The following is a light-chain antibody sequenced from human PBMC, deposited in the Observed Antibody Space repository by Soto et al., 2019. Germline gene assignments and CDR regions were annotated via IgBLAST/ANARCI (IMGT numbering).Light chain of an antibody. J-gene: IGKJ1*01. V-gene: IGKV1-39*01. CDR3: QQSVSAPRT. CDR2: AAS. Sequence: DIQMTQSPSSLSASVGDTVTITCRASQSISSYLNWYQQKPGKAPKLLIYAASSLQSGVPSRFSGSGSGTDFTLTISSLQPEDFATYYCQQSVSAPRTFGQGTKVEIK. CDR1: QSISSY.